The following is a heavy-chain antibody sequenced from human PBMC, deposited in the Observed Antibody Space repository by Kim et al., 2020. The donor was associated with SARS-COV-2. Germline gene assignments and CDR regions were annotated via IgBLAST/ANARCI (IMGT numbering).Heavy chain of an antibody. V-gene: IGHV3-66*01. D-gene: IGHD3-22*01. CDR1: GFNVRNTY. Sequence: GGSLRLSCAASGFNVRNTYLSWVRQAPGKGLEWVSLIYSGGRTFYADSVTDRFTVSKDNSRDTLYLQMNSLGAEDTAVYYFSSAGYYDSSGHYF. CDR2: IYSGGRT. J-gene: IGHJ2*01. CDR3: SSAGYYDSSGHYF.